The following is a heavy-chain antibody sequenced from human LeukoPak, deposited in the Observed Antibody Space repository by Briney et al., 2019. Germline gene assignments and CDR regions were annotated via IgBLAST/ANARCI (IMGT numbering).Heavy chain of an antibody. J-gene: IGHJ4*02. CDR1: GGSISSYY. V-gene: IGHV4-4*07. Sequence: SETLSLTCTVSGGSISSYYWTWIRQPAGKGLEWIGRIYISGSTNYNPSLKSRVTISRDTSKNEFSLKLSSVTAADTAVYYCARDSRRDGYNLDYWGRGTLVTVSS. CDR3: ARDSRRDGYNLDY. CDR2: IYISGST. D-gene: IGHD5-24*01.